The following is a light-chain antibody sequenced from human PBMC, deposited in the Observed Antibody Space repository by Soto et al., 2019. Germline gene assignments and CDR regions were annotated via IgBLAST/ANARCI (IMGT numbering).Light chain of an antibody. J-gene: IGKJ1*01. CDR1: PGINDN. CDR3: LQHITFPWT. CDR2: GAF. Sequence: DLQLTQSPSAMSASVGDRVTITCRASPGINDNLAWFQQKPGQVNKRLSDGAFSLQRGVPSRFSGSGSGTQVTLTISSLQPEDFATDFCLQHITFPWTFGQGPKVESK. V-gene: IGKV1-17*03.